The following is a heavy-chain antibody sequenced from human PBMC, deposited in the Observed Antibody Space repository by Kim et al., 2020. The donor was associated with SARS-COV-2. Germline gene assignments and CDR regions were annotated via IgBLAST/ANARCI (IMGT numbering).Heavy chain of an antibody. Sequence: SETLSLTCTVSGGSISSYYWSWIRQPAGKGLEWIGRIYTSGSTNYNPSLKSRVTMSVDTSKNQFSLKLSSVTAADTAVYYCARTEGLYSSSSSYFDYWGQGTLVTVSS. CDR3: ARTEGLYSSSSSYFDY. V-gene: IGHV4-4*07. CDR2: IYTSGST. CDR1: GGSISSYY. D-gene: IGHD6-6*01. J-gene: IGHJ4*02.